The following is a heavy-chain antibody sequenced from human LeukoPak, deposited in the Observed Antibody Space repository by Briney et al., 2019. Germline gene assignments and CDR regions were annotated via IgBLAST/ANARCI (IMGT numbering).Heavy chain of an antibody. V-gene: IGHV1-2*02. D-gene: IGHD5-18*01. J-gene: IGHJ5*02. CDR3: ARGYGYSYFSWFDP. CDR2: INPNSGGT. Sequence: ASVKVSCKASGYTFTGYYMHWVRQAPGQGLEWMGWINPNSGGTNYAQKFQGRVTMTRDTSISTAYMELSRLRSDDTAVYYCARGYGYSYFSWFDPWGQGTLVTVSS. CDR1: GYTFTGYY.